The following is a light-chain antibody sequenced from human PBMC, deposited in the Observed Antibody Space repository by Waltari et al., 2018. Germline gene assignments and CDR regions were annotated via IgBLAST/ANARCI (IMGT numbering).Light chain of an antibody. CDR3: CSYAGSSTLV. CDR1: SSDVGSYNL. J-gene: IGLJ3*02. Sequence: HSALTQPASVSGSPGQSITISCTGTSSDVGSYNLVSWYQKHPDKAPKLMIYEDSKRPSGFSNRFSGSKSGNTASLTISGLQAEYEADYYCCSYAGSSTLVFGGGTKLTVL. CDR2: EDS. V-gene: IGLV2-23*01.